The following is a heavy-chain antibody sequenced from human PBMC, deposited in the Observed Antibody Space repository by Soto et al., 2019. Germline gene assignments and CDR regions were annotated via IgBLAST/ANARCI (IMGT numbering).Heavy chain of an antibody. CDR2: VKRKTNGGTT. CDR3: ATCYGSGTDCQEDYLTF. CDR1: GVTFTNAW. D-gene: IGHD3-10*01. J-gene: IGHJ4*02. Sequence: GGSRILSCAASGVTFTNAWMSWVRQAPGKGLEWVGRVKRKTNGGTTDYAAPVKDRFNISRDDSKNTLYLQMNNLKTEDTAVYYCATCYGSGTDCQEDYLTFWGQGTPVTVSS. V-gene: IGHV3-15*01.